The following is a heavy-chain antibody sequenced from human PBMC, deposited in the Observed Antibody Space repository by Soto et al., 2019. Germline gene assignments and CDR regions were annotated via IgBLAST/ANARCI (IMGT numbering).Heavy chain of an antibody. V-gene: IGHV4-39*01. Sequence: QLQLQESGPGLVKPSETLSLTCTVSGGSISSSSYYWGWIRQPPGKVLEWIGSIYYSGSTYYNPSLKSRVTISVDTSKNQFSLKLSSVTAADTAVYYCAIRPDYSNYLRVHTHWYFDLWGRGTLVTVSS. J-gene: IGHJ2*01. CDR3: AIRPDYSNYLRVHTHWYFDL. CDR1: GGSISSSSYY. CDR2: IYYSGST. D-gene: IGHD4-4*01.